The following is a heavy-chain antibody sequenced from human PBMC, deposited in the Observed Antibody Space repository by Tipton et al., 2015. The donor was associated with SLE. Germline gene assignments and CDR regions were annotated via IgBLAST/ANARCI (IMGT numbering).Heavy chain of an antibody. Sequence: TLSLTCAVYGGSFSGYYWSWIRQPPGKGLEWIGEINHSGSTNYNPSLKSRVTISVDTSKKEFSLKMRFVTAADTAVYYCAASGYNFLNWFDPWGQGTPVTVSS. CDR1: GGSFSGYY. V-gene: IGHV4-34*01. D-gene: IGHD5-24*01. CDR3: AASGYNFLNWFDP. J-gene: IGHJ5*02. CDR2: INHSGST.